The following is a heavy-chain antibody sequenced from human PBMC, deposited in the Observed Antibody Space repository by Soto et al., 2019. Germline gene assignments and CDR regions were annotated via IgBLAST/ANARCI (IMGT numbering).Heavy chain of an antibody. V-gene: IGHV3-9*01. CDR1: GFNFNDYA. CDR3: ARDSPPSWDSSGYYFDY. CDR2: ISWESGSK. J-gene: IGHJ4*02. D-gene: IGHD3-22*01. Sequence: GGSLRLSCAAPGFNFNDYAMHWVRQIAGKGLEWVSGISWESGSKGYADSAKGRFTISRDNAKNSLYLQMNSLRAEDTAVYYCARDSPPSWDSSGYYFDYWGQGTLVTVSS.